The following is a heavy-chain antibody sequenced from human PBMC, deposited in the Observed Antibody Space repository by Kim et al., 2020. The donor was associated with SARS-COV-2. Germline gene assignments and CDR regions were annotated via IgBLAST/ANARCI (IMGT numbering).Heavy chain of an antibody. CDR1: GGSFSGYY. Sequence: SETLSLTCDVYGGSFSGYYWSWIRQPPGKGLEWIGEINHSGSTNYNPSLKSRVTISVDTSKNQFSLKLSSVTAADTAVYYCARGMIQLWLRGNWFDPWGQGTLVTVSS. D-gene: IGHD5-18*01. J-gene: IGHJ5*02. CDR3: ARGMIQLWLRGNWFDP. V-gene: IGHV4-34*01. CDR2: INHSGST.